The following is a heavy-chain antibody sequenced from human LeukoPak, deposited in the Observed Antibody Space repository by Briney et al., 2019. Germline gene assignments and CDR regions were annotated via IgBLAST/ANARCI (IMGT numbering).Heavy chain of an antibody. CDR3: ARDSCSGGRCYYFDY. Sequence: ASVKVSCTASGGTFSSYAISWVRQAPGQGLEWMGIINPAVGTTTYAREFQGRVTMTRDTSTSTVYMELSSLRSEDTAVYYCARDSCSGGRCYYFDYWGQGILVTVSS. D-gene: IGHD2-15*01. CDR2: INPAVGTT. V-gene: IGHV1-46*01. J-gene: IGHJ4*02. CDR1: GGTFSSYA.